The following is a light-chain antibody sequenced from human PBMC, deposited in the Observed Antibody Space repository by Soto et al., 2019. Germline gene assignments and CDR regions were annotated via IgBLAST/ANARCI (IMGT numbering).Light chain of an antibody. CDR3: QQDYSYARP. Sequence: AIRRPPSPSXNSASTGYRVTITCRASQGISSYLAWYKQKPGKAPKLLIYAASTLQSGVPSRFSGSGSGTDFTLTGSRRPFSCFAAYDFQQDYSYARPLGPGT. J-gene: IGKJ5*01. CDR2: AAS. CDR1: QGISSY. V-gene: IGKV1-8*01.